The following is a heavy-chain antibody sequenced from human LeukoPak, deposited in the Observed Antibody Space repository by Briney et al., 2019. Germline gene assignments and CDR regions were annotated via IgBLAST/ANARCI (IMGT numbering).Heavy chain of an antibody. CDR1: GFPFSNYW. Sequence: GGSLRLPCAASGFPFSNYWMSWVRQAPGKGLEWVANIKEDGSEKNYVDSVKGRFTISRDNAKNSVYLQMDSLRAEDTAVYHCAHSGSYFDYLGQGTLVTVSS. J-gene: IGHJ4*02. V-gene: IGHV3-7*01. CDR2: IKEDGSEK. CDR3: AHSGSYFDY. D-gene: IGHD1-26*01.